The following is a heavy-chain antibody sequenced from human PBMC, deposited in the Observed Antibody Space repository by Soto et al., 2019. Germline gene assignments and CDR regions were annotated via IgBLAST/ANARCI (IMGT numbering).Heavy chain of an antibody. CDR3: ARDSVALYYYYYGMDV. Sequence: SGPTLVNPTPTLTLTCTFSGFSLSTSGMCMSWIRQPPGKALEWLARIDWDDDKYYSTSLKTRLTISKDTSKFQVVLTMTNMDPVDTATYYCARDSVALYYYYYGMDVWGQGTTVTVSS. D-gene: IGHD2-21*01. CDR2: IDWDDDK. CDR1: GFSLSTSGMC. J-gene: IGHJ6*02. V-gene: IGHV2-70*11.